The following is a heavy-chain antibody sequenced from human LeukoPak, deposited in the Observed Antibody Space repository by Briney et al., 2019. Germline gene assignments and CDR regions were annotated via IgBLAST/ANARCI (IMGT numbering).Heavy chain of an antibody. D-gene: IGHD3-16*01. J-gene: IGHJ4*02. CDR1: GFTFSTYA. Sequence: PGGSLRLSCAASGFTFSTYAMSWVRQAPGKGLEWVSHIGDNGGATYYADSVKGRFTISSDKSKNTLYLQMNSLRAEDSATYYCARDPGGRAPPYYFDYWGQGPLVTVSS. V-gene: IGHV3-23*01. CDR2: IGDNGGAT. CDR3: ARDPGGRAPPYYFDY.